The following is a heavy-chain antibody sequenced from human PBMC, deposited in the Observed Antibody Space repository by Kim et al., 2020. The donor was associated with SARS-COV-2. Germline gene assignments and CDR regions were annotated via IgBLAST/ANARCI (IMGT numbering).Heavy chain of an antibody. CDR1: GGTFSGYA. Sequence: SVKVSCKTSGGTFSGYAFSWVRQAPGQGLEWMGGIIPLFFTARYAQKFQGRLTITADESKSTAYMELGSLRSEDTAVYFCARVKDYYGSGSYYLFFDTWGQGTLVTVSS. J-gene: IGHJ4*02. CDR2: IIPLFFTA. V-gene: IGHV1-69*13. D-gene: IGHD3-10*01. CDR3: ARVKDYYGSGSYYLFFDT.